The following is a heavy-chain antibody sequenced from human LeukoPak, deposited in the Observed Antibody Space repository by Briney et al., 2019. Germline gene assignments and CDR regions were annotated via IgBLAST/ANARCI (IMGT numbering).Heavy chain of an antibody. CDR1: GLTFSSYA. V-gene: IGHV3-23*01. J-gene: IGHJ5*02. CDR3: AKDSGYYDFWSGYP. CDR2: ISGSGDST. Sequence: GGSLRLSCAASGLTFSSYAISWVRQAPGKGLERVSAISGSGDSTYYADSVKGRFTISRDNSQKTLYLQMKSLRAEDTAVYYCAKDSGYYDFWSGYPWGQGALVTVSS. D-gene: IGHD3-3*01.